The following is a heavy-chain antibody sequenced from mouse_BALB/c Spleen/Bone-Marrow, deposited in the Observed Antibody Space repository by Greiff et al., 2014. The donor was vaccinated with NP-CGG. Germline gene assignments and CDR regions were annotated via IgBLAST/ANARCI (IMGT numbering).Heavy chain of an antibody. J-gene: IGHJ4*01. V-gene: IGHV1-18*01. CDR3: ARSKGIRGAMDY. CDR1: GYTFTEYT. Sequence: EVQLQQSGPELVKPGASEKISCKTSGYTFTEYTMHWVKQSHGKSLEWIGGINSNNGGNSYNQKFKGKVTLTVDKSSSTAYMELRSLTFEDSAVYYCARSKGIRGAMDYWGQGTSVTVSS. CDR2: INSNNGGN.